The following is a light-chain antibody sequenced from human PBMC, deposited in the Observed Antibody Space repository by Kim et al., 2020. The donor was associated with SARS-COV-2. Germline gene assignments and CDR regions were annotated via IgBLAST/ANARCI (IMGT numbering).Light chain of an antibody. Sequence: ASVGDRVTITCRASQSIINYLAWYQQKPGKVPNVLIYGASSLQSGVPLRFSGSGSGTDFTLTINSLQPEDCGTYYCQQHYNTPWTFGQGTKVDIK. V-gene: IGKV1-39*01. J-gene: IGKJ1*01. CDR3: QQHYNTPWT. CDR2: GAS. CDR1: QSIINY.